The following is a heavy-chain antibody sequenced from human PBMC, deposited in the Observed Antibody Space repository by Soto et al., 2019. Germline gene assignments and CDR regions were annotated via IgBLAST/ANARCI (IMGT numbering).Heavy chain of an antibody. CDR1: GGSISSYY. CDR2: IYYSGST. J-gene: IGHJ4*01. Sequence: QVQLQESGPGLVKPSETLSLTCTVSGGSISSYYWSWIRQPPGKGLEWIGYIYYSGSTNYNPSLKGGVSISVDTSKKRVSLQLSDMSAADTVVYYCARKYYYDSRGCASFDYWCHGTLVTGSS. CDR3: ARKYYYDSRGCASFDY. D-gene: IGHD3-22*01. V-gene: IGHV4-59*01.